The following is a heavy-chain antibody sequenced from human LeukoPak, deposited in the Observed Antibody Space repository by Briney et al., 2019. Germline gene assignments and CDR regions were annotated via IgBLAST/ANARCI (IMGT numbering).Heavy chain of an antibody. CDR3: ARASGMMTFGGVTVPRDAFDI. Sequence: SETLSLTCAVYGGSFSGYYWSWIRQPPGKGLEWIGEINHSGSTNYNPSLKSRVTISVDTSKNQFSLKLSSVTAADTAVYYCARASGMMTFGGVTVPRDAFDIWGQGTMVTVSS. D-gene: IGHD3-16*02. CDR1: GGSFSGYY. J-gene: IGHJ3*02. V-gene: IGHV4-34*01. CDR2: INHSGST.